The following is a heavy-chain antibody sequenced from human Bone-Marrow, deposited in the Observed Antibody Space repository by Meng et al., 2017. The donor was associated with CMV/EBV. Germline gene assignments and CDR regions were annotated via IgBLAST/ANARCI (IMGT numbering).Heavy chain of an antibody. CDR1: GFIFNNFG. CDR2: ISYGGLNE. J-gene: IGHJ6*02. V-gene: IGHV3-30*19. Sequence: GESLKISCAASGFIFNNFGMHWVRQDPGKGPEWVAVISYGGLNEYYADSVKGRFTISRDDSKKTLYLQMNDLRVEDTAIYYCAKDSSTSLNYHYGLDVWGQGTTVTVSS. D-gene: IGHD2-2*01. CDR3: AKDSSTSLNYHYGLDV.